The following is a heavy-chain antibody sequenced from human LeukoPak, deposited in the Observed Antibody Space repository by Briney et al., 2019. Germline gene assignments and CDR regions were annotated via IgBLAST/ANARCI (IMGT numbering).Heavy chain of an antibody. Sequence: GGSLRLSCAASGFTFDGYGMHWVRQAPGKGLEWVAVTSYDGSNEYYADSVKGRFTISRDNSKNTLYLQMNSLRTEDTAVYYCARPLTGDLSFWGYWGQGTLVTVSS. D-gene: IGHD7-27*01. CDR2: TSYDGSNE. J-gene: IGHJ4*02. CDR3: ARPLTGDLSFWGY. CDR1: GFTFDGYG. V-gene: IGHV3-30*03.